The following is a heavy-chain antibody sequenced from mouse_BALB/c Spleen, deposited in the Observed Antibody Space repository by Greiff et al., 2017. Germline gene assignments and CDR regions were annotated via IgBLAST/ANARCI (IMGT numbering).Heavy chain of an antibody. CDR2: INSNGGST. J-gene: IGHJ4*01. V-gene: IGHV5-6-3*01. CDR3: ARDGGSSYYYAMDY. D-gene: IGHD1-1*01. Sequence: EVHLVESGGGLVQPGGSLKLSCAASGFTFSSYGMSWVRQTPDKRLELVATINSNGGSTYYPDSVKGRFTISRDNAKNTLYLQMSSLKSEDTAMYYCARDGGSSYYYAMDYWGQGTSVTVSS. CDR1: GFTFSSYG.